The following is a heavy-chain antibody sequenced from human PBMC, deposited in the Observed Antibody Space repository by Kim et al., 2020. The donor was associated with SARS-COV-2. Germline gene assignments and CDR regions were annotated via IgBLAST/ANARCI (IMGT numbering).Heavy chain of an antibody. CDR2: INPSGGST. D-gene: IGHD6-13*01. V-gene: IGHV1-46*01. CDR1: GYTFTSYY. Sequence: ASVKVSCKASGYTFTSYYMHWVRQAPGQGLEWMGIINPSGGSTSYAQKFQGRVTMTRDTSTSTVYMELSSLRSEDTAVYYCARVNKYSSSPDGSRPDYYGMDVWGQGTTVTVSS. CDR3: ARVNKYSSSPDGSRPDYYGMDV. J-gene: IGHJ6*02.